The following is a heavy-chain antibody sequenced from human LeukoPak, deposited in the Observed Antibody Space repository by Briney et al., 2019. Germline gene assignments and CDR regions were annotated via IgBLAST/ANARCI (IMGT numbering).Heavy chain of an antibody. CDR3: ARGLFSPLAYDFWRGYYHYFDY. V-gene: IGHV4-34*01. D-gene: IGHD3-3*01. Sequence: PSETLSLTCAVYGGSFSGYYWSWIRQPPGKGLEWIGEINHSGSTNYNPSLKSRVTISVDTSKNQFSLKLSSVTAADTAVYYCARGLFSPLAYDFWRGYYHYFDYWGQGTLVTVSS. CDR1: GGSFSGYY. CDR2: INHSGST. J-gene: IGHJ4*02.